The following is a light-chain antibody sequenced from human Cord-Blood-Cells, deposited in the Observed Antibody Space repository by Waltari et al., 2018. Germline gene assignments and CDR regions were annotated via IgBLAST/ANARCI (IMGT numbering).Light chain of an antibody. CDR3: QKYNSAPWT. Sequence: DIQMTQSPSSLSASVGDRVTITCRASQGISNYLAWYQQKPGKVPKLLIYAASTLQSGVPSRFRGSGSWTDCTLTISSLQPEDVATYYWQKYNSAPWTFGQGTKVEIK. CDR1: QGISNY. J-gene: IGKJ1*01. V-gene: IGKV1-27*01. CDR2: AAS.